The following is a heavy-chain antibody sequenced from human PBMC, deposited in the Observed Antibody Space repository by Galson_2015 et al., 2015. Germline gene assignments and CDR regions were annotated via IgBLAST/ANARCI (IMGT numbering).Heavy chain of an antibody. CDR2: ISISGGVT. CDR1: EFTFDNYA. Sequence: SLRLSCAASEFTFDNYAMSWVRQAPGKGLEWVSGISISGGVTYDADSVKGRFTISRDNSKNMLYLQMNSLRAEDTAVYFCAKEAIEVAMKNYFDLWGQGTLVTVSS. D-gene: IGHD6-19*01. CDR3: AKEAIEVAMKNYFDL. J-gene: IGHJ4*02. V-gene: IGHV3-23*01.